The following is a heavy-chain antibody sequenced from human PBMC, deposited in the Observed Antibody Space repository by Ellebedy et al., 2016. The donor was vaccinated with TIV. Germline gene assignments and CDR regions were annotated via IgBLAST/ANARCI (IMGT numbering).Heavy chain of an antibody. Sequence: PGGSLRLSCVVSGFTVSSNYVNWVRQTPGMGLEWVSFITTSSGYIYYADSVKGRFTISRDNAKNSLYLQMNSLRVEDTAVYFCARFETTAGMDVWGQGTTVTVSS. CDR1: GFTVSSNY. CDR3: ARFETTAGMDV. J-gene: IGHJ6*02. V-gene: IGHV3-21*01. CDR2: ITTSSGYI. D-gene: IGHD4-17*01.